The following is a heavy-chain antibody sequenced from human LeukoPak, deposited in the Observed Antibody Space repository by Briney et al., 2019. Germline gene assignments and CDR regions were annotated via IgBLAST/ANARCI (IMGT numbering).Heavy chain of an antibody. V-gene: IGHV3-21*04. D-gene: IGHD3-10*01. J-gene: IGHJ4*02. Sequence: PGGSLRLSCAASGFTFSSYSMNWVRQAPGKGLEWVSSISSSSSYIYYADSVKGRFTISRDNAKNSLYLQMNSLRAEDTALYYCAKGQNYYGSGSYSFDYWGQGTLVTVSS. CDR1: GFTFSSYS. CDR2: ISSSSSYI. CDR3: AKGQNYYGSGSYSFDY.